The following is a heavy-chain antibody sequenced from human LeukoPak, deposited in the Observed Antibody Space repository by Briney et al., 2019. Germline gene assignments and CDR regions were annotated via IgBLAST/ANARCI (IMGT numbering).Heavy chain of an antibody. CDR1: GFTFSSYA. Sequence: GRSLRLSCAASGFTFSSYAMHWVRQAPGKGLEWVAVISYDGSNKYYADSVKGRLTISRDNSKNTLYLQMNSLRAEDTAVYYCARAPFCGYSSIPPADYYYGMDVWGKGTTVTVSS. J-gene: IGHJ6*04. CDR2: ISYDGSNK. V-gene: IGHV3-30*04. CDR3: ARAPFCGYSSIPPADYYYGMDV. D-gene: IGHD5-18*01.